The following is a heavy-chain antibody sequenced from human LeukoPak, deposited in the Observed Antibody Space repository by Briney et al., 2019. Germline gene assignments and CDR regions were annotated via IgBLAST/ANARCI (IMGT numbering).Heavy chain of an antibody. D-gene: IGHD3-9*01. CDR2: IKQDGSEK. Sequence: GGSLRLSCAASGFTFSSYGMHWVRQAPGKGLEWVANIKQDGSEKYYVDSVKGRFTISRDNAKNSLYLQMNSLRAEDTALYYCAKATGTDYYYGMDVWGQGTTVTVSS. CDR3: AKATGTDYYYGMDV. J-gene: IGHJ6*02. V-gene: IGHV3-7*03. CDR1: GFTFSSYG.